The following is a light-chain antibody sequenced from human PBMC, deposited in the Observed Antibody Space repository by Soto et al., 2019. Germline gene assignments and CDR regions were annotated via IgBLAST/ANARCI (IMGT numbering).Light chain of an antibody. V-gene: IGKV3-20*01. CDR2: GAS. J-gene: IGKJ2*01. CDR1: QSVSSSS. CDR3: QQYSSSPYT. Sequence: EIVLTQSPGTLSLSPGERATLSCRASQSVSSSSLAWYQQKPGQAPRLLIYGASSRATGIPDRFSGSGSGTDFTLTISRVEPEDFAVYYCQQYSSSPYTFGQGTKLEIK.